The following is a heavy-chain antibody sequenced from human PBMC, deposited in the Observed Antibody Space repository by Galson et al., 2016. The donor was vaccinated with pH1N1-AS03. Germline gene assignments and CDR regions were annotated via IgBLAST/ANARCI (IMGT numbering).Heavy chain of an antibody. V-gene: IGHV4-59*01. CDR2: VYYNGIT. CDR3: ARGAYDILTGYYNSAPFDY. CDR1: GGSTSSYY. Sequence: SETLSLTCAVSGGSTSSYYWSWIRQPPGKGLEWIGYVYYNGITNYNPSLKSRVTISIDTSKNQFSLKLSSLTAADTAVYYCARGAYDILTGYYNSAPFDYWGRGTLITVSS. D-gene: IGHD3-9*01. J-gene: IGHJ4*02.